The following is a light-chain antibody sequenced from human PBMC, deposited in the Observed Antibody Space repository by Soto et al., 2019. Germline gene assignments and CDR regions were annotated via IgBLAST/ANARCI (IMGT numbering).Light chain of an antibody. CDR1: SSDVDGYNY. J-gene: IGLJ1*01. V-gene: IGLV2-14*01. CDR2: EVS. CDR3: SSYTSSSTLYV. Sequence: ALTQPASVSGSPGQSITISCTGTSSDVDGYNYVSWYQQHPGKAPKLMIYEVSNRPSGVSNRFSGSKSGNTASLTISGLQAEDEADYYCSSYTSSSTLYVFGTGTKVTVL.